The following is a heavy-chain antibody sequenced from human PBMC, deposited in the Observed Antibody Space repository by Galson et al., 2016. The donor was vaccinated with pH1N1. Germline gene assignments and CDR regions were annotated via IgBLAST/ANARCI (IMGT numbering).Heavy chain of an antibody. V-gene: IGHV4-59*01. CDR1: GASISGYY. CDR2: IFYGGST. D-gene: IGHD6-13*01. J-gene: IGHJ6*02. Sequence: ETLSLTCTVSGASISGYYWSWIRQPPGKGPEWIGCIFYGGSTNYNPSLKSRVTISVDTSKKHLSLKLSSVTAADTAVYYCARARIPAARPYHGMDVWGRGTTVTVSS. CDR3: ARARIPAARPYHGMDV.